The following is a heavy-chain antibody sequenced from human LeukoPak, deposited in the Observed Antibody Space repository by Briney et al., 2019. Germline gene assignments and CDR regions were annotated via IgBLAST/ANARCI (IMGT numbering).Heavy chain of an antibody. D-gene: IGHD3-3*01. Sequence: GGSLRLSCAASGFTFDDYAMHWVRQAPGKGLEWVSGISWNSGSIGYADSVKGRFTISRDNAKNSLYLQMNSLRAEDTALYYCAKDSTIFGVVIKGGNWFDPWGQGTLVTVSS. CDR1: GFTFDDYA. J-gene: IGHJ5*02. CDR2: ISWNSGSI. CDR3: AKDSTIFGVVIKGGNWFDP. V-gene: IGHV3-9*01.